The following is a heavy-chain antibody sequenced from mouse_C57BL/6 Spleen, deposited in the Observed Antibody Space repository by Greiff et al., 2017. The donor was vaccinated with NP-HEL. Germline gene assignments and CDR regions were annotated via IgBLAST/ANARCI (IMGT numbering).Heavy chain of an antibody. CDR3: ARDRDGSYFDY. D-gene: IGHD1-1*01. CDR1: GFTFSSYA. J-gene: IGHJ2*01. CDR2: ISDGGSYT. Sequence: EVQRVESGGGLVKPGGSLKLSCAASGFTFSSYAMSWVRQTPEKRLEWVATISDGGSYTYYPDNVKGRFTISRDNAKNNLYLQMSHLKSEDTAMYYCARDRDGSYFDYWGQGTTLTVSS. V-gene: IGHV5-4*01.